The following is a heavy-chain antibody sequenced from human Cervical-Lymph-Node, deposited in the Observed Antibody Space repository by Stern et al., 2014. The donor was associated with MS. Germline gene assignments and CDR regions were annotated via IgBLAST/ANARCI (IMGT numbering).Heavy chain of an antibody. CDR3: AKHACTGAACPFDL. J-gene: IGHJ4*02. V-gene: IGHV4-39*01. D-gene: IGHD2-8*02. CDR2: VYYSGAT. Sequence: QLQLQESGPGLVKPSETLSLTCAVSGDSISSYTHYWAWIRQPPGKGLEWIGSVYYSGATYYNPSLKSPVTIPVDTPKNHFSLGLNSGPAADTAVYYCAKHACTGAACPFDLWGQGTLVTVSS. CDR1: GDSISSYTHY.